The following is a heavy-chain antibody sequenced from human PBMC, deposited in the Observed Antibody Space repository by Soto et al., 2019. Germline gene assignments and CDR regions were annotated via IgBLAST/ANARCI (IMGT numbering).Heavy chain of an antibody. Sequence: QVQLVQSGAEVKKPGSSVKVSCKASGGTFSSYTISWVRQAPGQGLEWMGRIIPILGIANYAQKFQGRVTITADKSTSTAYMELSSLRSEDTAVYYCGSSGYCSSTSCYNNWFEPWGQGTLVTVSS. CDR1: GGTFSSYT. CDR3: GSSGYCSSTSCYNNWFEP. V-gene: IGHV1-69*02. J-gene: IGHJ5*02. CDR2: IIPILGIA. D-gene: IGHD2-2*02.